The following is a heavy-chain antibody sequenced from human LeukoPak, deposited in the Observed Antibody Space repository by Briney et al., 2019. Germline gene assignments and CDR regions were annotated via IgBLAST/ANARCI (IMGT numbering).Heavy chain of an antibody. J-gene: IGHJ4*02. D-gene: IGHD3-10*01. CDR3: ARVGDYYYGSGSYQSGFDY. CDR2: ISANNGNT. V-gene: IGHV1-18*01. Sequence: ASVKVSCKASGYTFTRYGIGWVRQAPGQGPEWMGWISANNGNTNYEQKFQDRVSITTDTSTSTAYMELRSLRSDDTAVYYCARVGDYYYGSGSYQSGFDYWGQGTLVTVSS. CDR1: GYTFTRYG.